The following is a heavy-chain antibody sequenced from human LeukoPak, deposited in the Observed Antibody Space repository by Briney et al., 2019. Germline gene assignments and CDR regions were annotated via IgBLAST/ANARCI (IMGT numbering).Heavy chain of an antibody. CDR1: GFTFSSYS. V-gene: IGHV3-21*01. D-gene: IGHD6-19*01. Sequence: GGSLRLSCAASGFTFSSYSMNWVRQAPGKGLEWVSSISSSSSYIYYADSVKGRFTISRDNAKNSLYLQMNSLRAEDTAVYYCARVIAVAGPYYFDYWGQGTLVTVSS. CDR3: ARVIAVAGPYYFDY. CDR2: ISSSSSYI. J-gene: IGHJ4*02.